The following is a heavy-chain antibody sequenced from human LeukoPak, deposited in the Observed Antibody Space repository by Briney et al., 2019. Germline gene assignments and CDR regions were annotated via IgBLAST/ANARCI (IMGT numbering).Heavy chain of an antibody. D-gene: IGHD6-19*01. CDR2: TFYSGST. Sequence: PSETLSLTCTVSGGSISSRSYYWGWIRQPPGKGLEWIGSTFYSGSTYHNPSLKSRVTISVDTSKNQFSLNLRSVTAADTSVYFCVRHPYRSGYSNGWYPGAFDIWGQGTMVTVSS. CDR1: GGSISSRSYY. J-gene: IGHJ3*02. V-gene: IGHV4-39*01. CDR3: VRHPYRSGYSNGWYPGAFDI.